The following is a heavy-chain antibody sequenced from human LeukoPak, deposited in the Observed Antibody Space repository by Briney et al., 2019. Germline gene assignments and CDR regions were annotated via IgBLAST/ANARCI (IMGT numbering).Heavy chain of an antibody. D-gene: IGHD6-13*01. CDR2: IYYSGST. Sequence: SETLSLTCTVSGGSLSSGSYYWSWIRQPPGKGLEWIGYIYYSGSTNYNPSLKSRVTISIDMSKNQFSLKLSSVTAADTAVYYCARDSYSYIYWGQGTLVTVSS. CDR3: ARDSYSYIY. J-gene: IGHJ4*02. CDR1: GGSLSSGSYY. V-gene: IGHV4-61*01.